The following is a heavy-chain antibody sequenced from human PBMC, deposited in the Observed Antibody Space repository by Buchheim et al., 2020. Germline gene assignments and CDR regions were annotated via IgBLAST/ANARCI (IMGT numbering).Heavy chain of an antibody. CDR2: INHSGST. J-gene: IGHJ4*02. CDR1: GGSFSGYY. V-gene: IGHV4-34*01. Sequence: QVQLQQWGAGLLKPSETLSLTCAVYGGSFSGYYWSWIRQPPGKGLEWIGEINHSGSTNYNPSLKSRVTISVDTSKNQFSLKLRSVTAADTAVYYCARGYSSSWQVSFDYWGQGTL. CDR3: ARGYSSSWQVSFDY. D-gene: IGHD6-13*01.